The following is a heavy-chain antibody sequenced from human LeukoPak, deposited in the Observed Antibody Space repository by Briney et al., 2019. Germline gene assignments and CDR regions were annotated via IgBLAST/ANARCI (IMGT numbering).Heavy chain of an antibody. CDR3: ARYCSSASCHDAFDI. J-gene: IGHJ3*02. Sequence: GGSLRLSCAASGFTFTNYWMSWVRQAPRKGLEWVASINQDGSEKYYVDSVKGRFTISRDNAKNSLYLQMNSLRAEDTAVYYCARYCSSASCHDAFDIWGQGTMVTVSS. CDR1: GFTFTNYW. V-gene: IGHV3-7*01. CDR2: INQDGSEK. D-gene: IGHD2-2*01.